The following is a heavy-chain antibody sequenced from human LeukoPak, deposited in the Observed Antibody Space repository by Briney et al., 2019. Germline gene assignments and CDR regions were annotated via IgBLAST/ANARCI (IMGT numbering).Heavy chain of an antibody. CDR2: INSDGSST. V-gene: IGHV3-74*01. CDR1: GFTFSSNW. J-gene: IGHJ3*01. CDR3: ARTEYCSPTSCKYASF. D-gene: IGHD2-2*01. Sequence: PGGSLRLSCAASGFTFSSNWMHWVRQAPGKGLEWASQINSDGSSTNYADSVKGRLTISRDNAKNTLYLQMNSLRAEDTAVYYCARTEYCSPTSCKYASFWGQGQWSPSLQ.